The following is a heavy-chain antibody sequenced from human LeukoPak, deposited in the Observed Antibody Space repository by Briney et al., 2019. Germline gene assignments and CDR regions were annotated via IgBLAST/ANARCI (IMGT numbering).Heavy chain of an antibody. CDR1: GFTFSHYG. D-gene: IGHD4-11*01. CDR3: ARDAQRGFDYSNSLQY. Sequence: GGSLRLSCAASGFTFSHYGMHWVRQAPGKGLEWVAVIWSDGTNKYYADSVKGRVSISRDDSQKRVFLQMNSLRAEDTAVYYCARDAQRGFDYSNSLQYWGQGALVTVSS. V-gene: IGHV3-33*01. CDR2: IWSDGTNK. J-gene: IGHJ4*02.